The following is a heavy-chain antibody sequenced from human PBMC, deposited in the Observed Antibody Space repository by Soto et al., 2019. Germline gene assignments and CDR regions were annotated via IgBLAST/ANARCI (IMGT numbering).Heavy chain of an antibody. J-gene: IGHJ5*01. D-gene: IGHD7-27*01. V-gene: IGHV4-30-4*01. Sequence: SETLSLTCSVSGDSISNLDYFWAWIRQPPGQALEYIGYIYKSATTYYNPSFESRVAISVDTSKSQFSLNVTSVTAADTAVYFCARGRYCLTGRCFPNWFDSWGQGALVTVPS. CDR1: GDSISNLDYF. CDR3: ARGRYCLTGRCFPNWFDS. CDR2: IYKSATT.